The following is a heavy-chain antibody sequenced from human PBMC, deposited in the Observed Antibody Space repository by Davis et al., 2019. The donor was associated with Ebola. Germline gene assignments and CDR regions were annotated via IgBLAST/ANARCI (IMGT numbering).Heavy chain of an antibody. CDR1: GGSISSYY. CDR2: IYYSGST. D-gene: IGHD6-13*01. CDR3: ARGRIASGY. Sequence: PSETLSLTCTVSGGSISSYYWSWIRQPPGKGLEWIGYIYYSGSTNYNPSLKSRVTISVDTSKNQFSLKLSSVTAADTAVYYCARGRIASGYWGQGTLVTVSS. V-gene: IGHV4-59*08. J-gene: IGHJ4*02.